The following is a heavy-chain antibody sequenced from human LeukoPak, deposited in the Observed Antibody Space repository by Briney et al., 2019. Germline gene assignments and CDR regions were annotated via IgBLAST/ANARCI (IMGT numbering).Heavy chain of an antibody. J-gene: IGHJ4*02. V-gene: IGHV4-30-2*01. D-gene: IGHD6-13*01. Sequence: SQTLSLTCAVSGGSISSGGYSWSWIRQPPGKGLEWIGEINHSGSTNYNPSLKSRVTISVDTSKNQFSLKLSSVTAADTAVYYCARGPLKSSSHGFDYWGQGTLVTVSS. CDR2: INHSGST. CDR1: GGSISSGGYS. CDR3: ARGPLKSSSHGFDY.